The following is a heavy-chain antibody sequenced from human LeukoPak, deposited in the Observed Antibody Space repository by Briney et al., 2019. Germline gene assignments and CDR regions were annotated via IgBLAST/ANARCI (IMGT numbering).Heavy chain of an antibody. Sequence: PGGSLRLSCAASGFTVSSTYMSWVRQAPGKGLEWVSVIYSGGSTYYADSVKGRFTISRDNSKNTLYLQMNSLRAEDTAVYYCARDILYSSSSEDYWGQGTLVTVSS. D-gene: IGHD6-6*01. V-gene: IGHV3-53*01. CDR2: IYSGGST. CDR3: ARDILYSSSSEDY. J-gene: IGHJ4*02. CDR1: GFTVSSTY.